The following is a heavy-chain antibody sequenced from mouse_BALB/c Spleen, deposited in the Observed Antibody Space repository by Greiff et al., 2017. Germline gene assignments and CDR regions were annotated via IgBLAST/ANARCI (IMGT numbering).Heavy chain of an antibody. J-gene: IGHJ4*01. CDR2: ISSGGGST. D-gene: IGHD2-1*01. CDR3: ARHRGNYYAMDY. CDR1: GFTFSSYG. V-gene: IGHV5-12-1*01. Sequence: EVKLVESGGGLVQPGGSLKLSCAASGFTFSSYGMSWVRQTPDKRLEWVAYISSGGGSTYYPDTVKGRFTISRDNAKNTLYLQMSSLKSEDTAMYYCARHRGNYYAMDYWGQGTSVTVSS.